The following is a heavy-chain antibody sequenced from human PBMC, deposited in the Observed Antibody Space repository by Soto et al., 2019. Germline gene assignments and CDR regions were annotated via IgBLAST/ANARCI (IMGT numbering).Heavy chain of an antibody. Sequence: QVQLQESGPGLVKPSQTLSLSCSVSGDSISSGGFYWRWIRQRPGEGLEWIGNVYYSGATYYNPSFESRGVILLALSANRFALELRSVTAADTAVYYCARLQFPAGFDPWGQGTLVTVSS. V-gene: IGHV4-31*03. CDR1: GDSISSGGFY. CDR2: VYYSGAT. CDR3: ARLQFPAGFDP. J-gene: IGHJ5*02. D-gene: IGHD4-4*01.